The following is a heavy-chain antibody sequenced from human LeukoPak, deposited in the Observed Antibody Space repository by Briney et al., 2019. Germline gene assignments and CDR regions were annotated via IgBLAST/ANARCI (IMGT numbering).Heavy chain of an antibody. CDR3: ARETGGVAFDI. J-gene: IGHJ3*02. CDR2: IYYSGST. Sequence: SQTLSLTCTVSGGSISGGGYYCNWIRQHPGKGLEWIGYIYYSGSTYYNPSLKSRVNISVYTPKNQFSLKLSSVTAADTAVYYCARETGGVAFDIWGQGTIVTVSS. D-gene: IGHD1-1*01. V-gene: IGHV4-31*03. CDR1: GGSISGGGYY.